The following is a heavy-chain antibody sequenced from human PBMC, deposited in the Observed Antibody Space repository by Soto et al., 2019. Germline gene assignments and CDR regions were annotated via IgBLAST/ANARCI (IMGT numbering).Heavy chain of an antibody. CDR2: IYYSGST. V-gene: IGHV4-30-4*01. J-gene: IGHJ4*02. CDR1: GGSISRGDYY. Sequence: SETLSLTCTVSGGSISRGDYYWSWIRQPPGKGLEWIGYIYYSGSTYYNPSLKSRVTISVDTSKNQFSLKLSSVTAADTAVYYCASEHKGYCSSTSCYLKFDYWGQGTLVTVSS. D-gene: IGHD2-2*01. CDR3: ASEHKGYCSSTSCYLKFDY.